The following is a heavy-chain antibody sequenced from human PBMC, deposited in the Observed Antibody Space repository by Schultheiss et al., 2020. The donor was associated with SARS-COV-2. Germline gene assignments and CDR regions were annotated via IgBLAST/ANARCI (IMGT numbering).Heavy chain of an antibody. D-gene: IGHD3-10*01. CDR2: ISGSGGST. J-gene: IGHJ4*02. CDR3: ARNIYGSGSYGPDY. CDR1: GFTFSSYA. V-gene: IGHV3-23*01. Sequence: GGSLRLSCAASGFTFSSYAMSWVRQAPGKGLEWVSAISGSGGSTYYADSVKGRFTISRDNSKNTLYLQMSSLRAEDTAVYYCARNIYGSGSYGPDYWGQGTLVTVSS.